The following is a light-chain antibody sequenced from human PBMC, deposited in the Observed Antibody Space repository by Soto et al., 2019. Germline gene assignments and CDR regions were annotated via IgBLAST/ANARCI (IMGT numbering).Light chain of an antibody. CDR1: QIVSNN. V-gene: IGKV3-15*01. CDR3: QQYNNWPPYT. J-gene: IGKJ2*01. Sequence: EVVMTQSPATLSVSPGDRATLSCRASQIVSNNLAWYQQKPGQAPRLLIYGASTGATGLPARFSASGSGTEFTLTISSLQSEDFAVYYCQQYNNWPPYTFGQGTKLEIK. CDR2: GAS.